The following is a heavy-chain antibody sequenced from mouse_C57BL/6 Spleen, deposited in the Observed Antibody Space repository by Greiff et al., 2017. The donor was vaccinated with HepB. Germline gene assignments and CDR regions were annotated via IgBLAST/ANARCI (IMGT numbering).Heavy chain of an antibody. D-gene: IGHD2-4*01. Sequence: VHLVESGAELASPGASVTLSCKASGYTFTDHIMNWVKKRPGQGLEWIGRIYPVSGETNYNQKFMGKATFSVDRSSSTVYMVLNSLTSEDPAVYYCGIGVYYDYGVDYWGQGTTLTVSS. CDR3: GIGVYYDYGVDY. J-gene: IGHJ2*01. CDR2: IYPVSGET. CDR1: GYTFTDHI. V-gene: IGHV1-11*01.